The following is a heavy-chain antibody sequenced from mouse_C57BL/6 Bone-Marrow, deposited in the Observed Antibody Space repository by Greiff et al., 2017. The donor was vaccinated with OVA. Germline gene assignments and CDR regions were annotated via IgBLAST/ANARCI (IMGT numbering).Heavy chain of an antibody. CDR3: ARDEDYGSSYGAMDY. D-gene: IGHD1-1*01. Sequence: EVKLMESGGGLVQSGRSLRLSCATSGFTFSDFYMEWVRQAPGKGLEWIAASRNKANDYTTEYSASVKGRFIVSRDTSQSILYLQMNALRAEDTAIYYCARDEDYGSSYGAMDYWGQGTSVTVSS. CDR2: SRNKANDYTT. CDR1: GFTFSDFY. J-gene: IGHJ4*01. V-gene: IGHV7-1*01.